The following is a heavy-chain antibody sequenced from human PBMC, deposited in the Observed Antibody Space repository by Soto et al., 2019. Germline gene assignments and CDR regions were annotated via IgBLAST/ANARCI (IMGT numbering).Heavy chain of an antibody. CDR2: ISGSGGST. D-gene: IGHD2-8*01. Sequence: GGSLRLSCSASGFTFSIYAMSWIRQAPGKGLEWVSAISGSGGSTYYADSVKGRFTISRDNSKNTLYLQMNSLRAEDTAVYYCAKAPDIVLMVHFYWGQGTLVTVSS. CDR1: GFTFSIYA. V-gene: IGHV3-23*01. J-gene: IGHJ4*02. CDR3: AKAPDIVLMVHFY.